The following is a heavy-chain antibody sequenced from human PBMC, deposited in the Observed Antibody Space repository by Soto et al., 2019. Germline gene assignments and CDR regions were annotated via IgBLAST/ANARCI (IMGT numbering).Heavy chain of an antibody. CDR2: IYYSGST. D-gene: IGHD2-2*01. J-gene: IGHJ6*02. CDR3: ARMRIVVVPAATNGAYYYYGMDV. Sequence: SETLSLTCTVSGGSISSGDYYWSWIRQPPGKGLEWIGYIYYSGSTYYNPSLKSRVTISVDTSKNQFSLKLSSVTAADTAVYYCARMRIVVVPAATNGAYYYYGMDVWGQGTTVTVS. CDR1: GGSISSGDYY. V-gene: IGHV4-30-4*01.